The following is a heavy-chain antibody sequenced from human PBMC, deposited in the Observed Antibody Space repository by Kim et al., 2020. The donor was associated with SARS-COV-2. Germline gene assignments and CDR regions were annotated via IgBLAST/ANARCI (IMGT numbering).Heavy chain of an antibody. D-gene: IGHD1-26*01. J-gene: IGHJ5*02. Sequence: AQKFQETVTIQADESTNTVYMELGGLRSEDTAVYYCAREMKWDLLNFFDPWGQGTLVTVSS. CDR3: AREMKWDLLNFFDP. V-gene: IGHV1-69*01.